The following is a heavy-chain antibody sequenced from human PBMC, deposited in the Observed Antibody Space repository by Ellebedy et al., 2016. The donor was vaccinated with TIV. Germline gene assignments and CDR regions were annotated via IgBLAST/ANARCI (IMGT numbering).Heavy chain of an antibody. V-gene: IGHV4-30-4*01. Sequence: SETLSLXXTVSGGSISSSSYYWSWIRQPPGKGLEWIGYIYYSGSTYYNPSLKSRVTISVDTSKNQFSLKLSSVTAADTAVYYCAREVEEGDWFDPWGQGTLVTVSS. CDR2: IYYSGST. CDR3: AREVEEGDWFDP. D-gene: IGHD5-24*01. CDR1: GGSISSSSYY. J-gene: IGHJ5*02.